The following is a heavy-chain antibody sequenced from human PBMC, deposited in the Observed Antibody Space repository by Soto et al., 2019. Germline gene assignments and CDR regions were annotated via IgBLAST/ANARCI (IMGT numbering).Heavy chain of an antibody. CDR2: IYYSGST. J-gene: IGHJ5*02. CDR3: ARARSTGEGWFDP. V-gene: IGHV4-30-4*01. D-gene: IGHD3-16*01. CDR1: GGSISSGDYY. Sequence: KASETLSLTCTVSGGSISSGDYYWSWIRQPPGKGLEWIGYIYYSGSTYYNPSLKSRVTISVDTSKNQFSLKLSSVTAADTAVYYCARARSTGEGWFDPWGQGTLVTVSS.